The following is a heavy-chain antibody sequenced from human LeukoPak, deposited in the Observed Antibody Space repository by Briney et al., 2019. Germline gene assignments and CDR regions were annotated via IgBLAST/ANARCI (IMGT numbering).Heavy chain of an antibody. CDR2: ISSSSSTI. V-gene: IGHV3-48*01. D-gene: IGHD3-22*01. J-gene: IGHJ4*02. Sequence: GGSLRLSCAASGFTFSNSALSWVRQAPGKGLEWVSYISSSSSTIYYADSVKGRFTISRDNAKNSLYLQMNSLRAEDTAVYYCAKERYYYDSSGPTDYWGQGTLVTVSS. CDR1: GFTFSNSA. CDR3: AKERYYYDSSGPTDY.